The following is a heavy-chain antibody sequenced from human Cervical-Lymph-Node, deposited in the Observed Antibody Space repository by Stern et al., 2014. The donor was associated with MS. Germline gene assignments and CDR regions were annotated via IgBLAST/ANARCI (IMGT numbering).Heavy chain of an antibody. CDR2: ISGSDGST. CDR1: GFTFSSYA. V-gene: IGHV3-23*04. CDR3: AKVYGSGPFDY. D-gene: IGHD6-19*01. J-gene: IGHJ4*02. Sequence: EVQLVEFGGTLVQPGGSLRLSCAASGFTFSSYAMSWVRQAPGKGLEWVSVISGSDGSTFYADSVKVRFTISRDNSKNTLFLQMNSLRAEDTAVYYCAKVYGSGPFDYWGQGTLVTVSS.